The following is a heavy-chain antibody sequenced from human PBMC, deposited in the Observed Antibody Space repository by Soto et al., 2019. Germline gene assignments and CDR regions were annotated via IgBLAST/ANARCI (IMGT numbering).Heavy chain of an antibody. CDR2: IYSTGIT. J-gene: IGHJ6*02. D-gene: IGHD3-10*01. CDR1: DGSISGYY. CDR3: ARGPRGQLSGMDV. Sequence: PSETLSLTCTVGDGSISGYYWIWTRQSAGKGLEWIGRIYSTGITDKNPSFKSRVTMSVDTSKNQLVLKLRSVTAADTAVYYCARGPRGQLSGMDVWGQGTTVTVSS. V-gene: IGHV4-4*07.